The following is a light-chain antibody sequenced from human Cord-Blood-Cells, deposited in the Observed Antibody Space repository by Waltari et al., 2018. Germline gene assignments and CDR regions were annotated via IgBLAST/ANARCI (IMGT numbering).Light chain of an antibody. CDR3: CSYAGSSTLVV. CDR2: EGS. CDR1: SSDVWSYNL. Sequence: QSALTQPASVSGSPGQSITISCTGTSSDVWSYNLVPGYQQHPGKAPKLMIYEGSKRPSGVSNRFSGSKSGNTASLTISGLQAEDEADYYCCSYAGSSTLVVFGGGTKLTVL. J-gene: IGLJ2*01. V-gene: IGLV2-23*01.